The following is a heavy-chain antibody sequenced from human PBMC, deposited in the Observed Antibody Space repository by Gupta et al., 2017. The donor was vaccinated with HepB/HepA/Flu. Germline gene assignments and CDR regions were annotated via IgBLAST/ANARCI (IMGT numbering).Heavy chain of an antibody. CDR3: ARLGYDSLTRDY. CDR1: GGSISSSSYY. J-gene: IGHJ4*02. D-gene: IGHD3-22*01. CDR2: IYYSGST. Sequence: QLQLQESGPGLVKPSETLSLTCTVSGGSISSSSYYWGWIRQPPGKGLEWIGSIYYSGSTYYNPSLKSRVTISVDTSKNQFSLKLSSVTAADTAVYYCARLGYDSLTRDYWGQGTPVTVSS. V-gene: IGHV4-39*01.